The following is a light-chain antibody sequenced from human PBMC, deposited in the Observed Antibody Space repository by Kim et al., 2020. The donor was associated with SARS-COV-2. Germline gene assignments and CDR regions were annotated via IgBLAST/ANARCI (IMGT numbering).Light chain of an antibody. Sequence: QSVLTQPASVSGSPGQSITISCTGTSSDVDDYNYVSWYQQHPGKAPELMIYEVTKRPSGVSYRFSGSKSGNTASLTISGLQAEDEADYYCSSYTSSSGLMVFGGGTQLTVL. CDR3: SSYTSSSGLMV. V-gene: IGLV2-14*01. CDR1: SSDVDDYNY. CDR2: EVT. J-gene: IGLJ3*02.